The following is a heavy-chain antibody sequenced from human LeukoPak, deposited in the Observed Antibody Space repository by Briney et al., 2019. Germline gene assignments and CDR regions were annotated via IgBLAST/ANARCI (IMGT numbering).Heavy chain of an antibody. V-gene: IGHV5-51*01. Sequence: GESLKISCKGSGYNFTSYWIGWVRQMPGKGLEWMGIIYPGDSDTRYSPSFQGQVTISADKSITTAYLQWSSLKASDTAMYYCVRHIKNKIYYFDYWGQGTLVTVSS. J-gene: IGHJ4*02. CDR3: VRHIKNKIYYFDY. CDR2: IYPGDSDT. CDR1: GYNFTSYW.